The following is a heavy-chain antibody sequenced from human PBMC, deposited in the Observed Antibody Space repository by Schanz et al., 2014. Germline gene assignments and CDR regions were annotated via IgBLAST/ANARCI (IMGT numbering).Heavy chain of an antibody. CDR3: AKDENWALTDY. CDR1: GFTFTNAW. D-gene: IGHD7-27*01. CDR2: IRSDERDK. J-gene: IGHJ4*02. V-gene: IGHV3-30*02. Sequence: VELVESGGGLVKPGGSLRLSCVVSGFTFTNAWMSWVRQAPGMGLEWVALIRSDERDKCYADSVKGRFSISRDNSKNTVYLQMNSLRPEDTAVYYCAKDENWALTDYWGQGTLVTVSS.